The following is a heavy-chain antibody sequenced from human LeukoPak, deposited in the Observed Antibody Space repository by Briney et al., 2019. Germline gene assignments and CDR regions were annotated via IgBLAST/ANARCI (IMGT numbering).Heavy chain of an antibody. CDR1: GFTFSSYA. CDR3: ATGGEDYYDSSGYYYASAYFDY. D-gene: IGHD3-22*01. Sequence: GRSLRLSCVASGFTFSSYAMHWVRQAPGKGLEWVAVISYDGSNKYYADSVKGRFTISRDNSKNTLYLQMNSLRAEDTAVYYCATGGEDYYDSSGYYYASAYFDYWGQGTLVTVSS. J-gene: IGHJ4*02. V-gene: IGHV3-30-3*01. CDR2: ISYDGSNK.